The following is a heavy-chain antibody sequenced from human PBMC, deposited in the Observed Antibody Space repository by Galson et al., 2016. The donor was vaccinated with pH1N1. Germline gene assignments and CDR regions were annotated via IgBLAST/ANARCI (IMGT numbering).Heavy chain of an antibody. D-gene: IGHD4/OR15-4a*01. CDR3: VRAVGAVEAF. Sequence: SLRLSCAASGFTFSNYWMTWVRQAPGKGLEWVANIKHDGSQKYYVDSVKGRFTISRDNAKNSLYLQMNSLRAEDTAVYYCVRAVGAVEAFWGQGTLVTVSS. CDR1: GFTFSNYW. V-gene: IGHV3-7*01. CDR2: IKHDGSQK. J-gene: IGHJ4*02.